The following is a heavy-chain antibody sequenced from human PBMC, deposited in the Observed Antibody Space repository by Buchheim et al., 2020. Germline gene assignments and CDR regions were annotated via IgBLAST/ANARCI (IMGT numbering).Heavy chain of an antibody. CDR2: ICHSGST. CDR1: GGSISSGGYS. Sequence: QLQLQESGSGLVKPSQTLSLTCAVSGGSISSGGYSWSWIRQPPGKGLEWIGYICHSGSTYYNPSLKSRVTISVDRSKHQFSLKLSSVTAADTAVYYCASSNMITFGGVTHMDVWGQGTT. CDR3: ASSNMITFGGVTHMDV. V-gene: IGHV4-30-2*01. J-gene: IGHJ6*02. D-gene: IGHD3-16*01.